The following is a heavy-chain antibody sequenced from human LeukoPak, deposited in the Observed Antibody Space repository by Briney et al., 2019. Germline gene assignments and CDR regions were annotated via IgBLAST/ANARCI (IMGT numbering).Heavy chain of an antibody. V-gene: IGHV1-69*13. J-gene: IGHJ5*02. CDR3: AGHDFWSGSWFDP. CDR1: GGTFSSYA. Sequence: SVKVSCKASGGTFSSYAISWARQAPGQGREWMGGIIPIFGTANYAQKFQGKVTITADESTSTAYMELSSLRSEDTAVYYCAGHDFWSGSWFDPWGQGTLVTASS. CDR2: IIPIFGTA. D-gene: IGHD3-3*01.